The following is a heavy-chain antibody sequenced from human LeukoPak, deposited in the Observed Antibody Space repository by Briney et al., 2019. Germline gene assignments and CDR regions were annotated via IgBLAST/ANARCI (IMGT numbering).Heavy chain of an antibody. CDR2: ISGSGGST. V-gene: IGHV3-23*01. CDR3: AGDKTTGGWYEFDY. J-gene: IGHJ4*02. Sequence: GRSLRLSCAASGFTFSSYAMSWVRQAPGKGLEWVSAISGSGGSTYYADSVKGRFTISRDNSKNTVSLQMNSLRAEDTAVYYCAGDKTTGGWYEFDYWGQGTLVTVSS. CDR1: GFTFSSYA. D-gene: IGHD6-19*01.